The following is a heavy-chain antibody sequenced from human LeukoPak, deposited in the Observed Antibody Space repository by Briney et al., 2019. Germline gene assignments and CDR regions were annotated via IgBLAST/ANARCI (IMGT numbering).Heavy chain of an antibody. Sequence: PGGSPRLSCAASGFTFSSYEMNWVRQAPGKGLEWVSYISSSGSTIYYADSVKGRFTISRDNAKNSLYLQMNSLRAEDTAVYYCARGSGRWLLKNWGQGTLVTVSS. CDR3: ARGSGRWLLKN. CDR1: GFTFSSYE. J-gene: IGHJ4*02. CDR2: ISSSGSTI. D-gene: IGHD5-24*01. V-gene: IGHV3-48*03.